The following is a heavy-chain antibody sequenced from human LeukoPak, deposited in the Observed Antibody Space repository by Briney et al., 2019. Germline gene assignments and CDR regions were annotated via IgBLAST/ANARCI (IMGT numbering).Heavy chain of an antibody. V-gene: IGHV3-53*01. D-gene: IGHD5-12*01. J-gene: IGHJ4*02. CDR1: GFTVSSNY. Sequence: GGSPRLSCAASGFTVSSNYMSWVRQAPGRGLEWVSVIYSGGSTYYADSVKGRFTISRDKSKNTLYLQMNSLRAEDTAVYYCARDSPRGNIGYDFDYWGPGTLVTVSS. CDR3: ARDSPRGNIGYDFDY. CDR2: IYSGGST.